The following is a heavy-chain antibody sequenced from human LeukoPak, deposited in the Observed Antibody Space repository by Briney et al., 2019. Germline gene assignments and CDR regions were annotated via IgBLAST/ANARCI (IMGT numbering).Heavy chain of an antibody. V-gene: IGHV3-48*01. CDR2: ISSSSSTI. CDR3: ARGYYDLLTGYRPSFDY. D-gene: IGHD3-9*01. CDR1: GFTFSSYS. Sequence: PGGSLRLSCAASGFTFSSYSMNWVRQAPGKGLEWVSYISSSSSTIYYADSVKGRFTISRDNAKNSLYLQMNSLRAEDTAVYYCARGYYDLLTGYRPSFDYWGQGTLVTVSS. J-gene: IGHJ4*02.